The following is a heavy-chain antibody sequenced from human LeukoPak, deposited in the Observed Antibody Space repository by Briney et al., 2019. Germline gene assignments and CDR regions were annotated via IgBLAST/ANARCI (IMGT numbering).Heavy chain of an antibody. CDR1: DFNFRSNW. V-gene: IGHV3-7*04. J-gene: IGHJ4*02. Sequence: GGSLRLSCVASDFNFRSNWMDWVRQAPGKGLEWVANIKGDGSEKNYVDSVKGRFSISRDNAKNSLYLEMNSLRAEDTGVYYCAKEGDLSRDYWGQGALVTVSS. CDR2: IKGDGSEK. CDR3: AKEGDLSRDY. D-gene: IGHD3-3*01.